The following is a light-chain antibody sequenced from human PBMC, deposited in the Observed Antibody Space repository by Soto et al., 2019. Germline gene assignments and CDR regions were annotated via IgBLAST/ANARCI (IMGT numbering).Light chain of an antibody. CDR2: GAL. J-gene: IGKJ3*01. CDR1: QLVVTDY. V-gene: IGKV3-20*01. CDR3: QLFGRSAT. Sequence: DILLTQSPGTLSLSPGERATLSCRASQLVVTDYLHWYQQKPGQAPRLLIYGALNRATGIPDRFSGSGSRTDFTLTISRLEPEDCAVYYCQLFGRSATFGPGTKVDIK.